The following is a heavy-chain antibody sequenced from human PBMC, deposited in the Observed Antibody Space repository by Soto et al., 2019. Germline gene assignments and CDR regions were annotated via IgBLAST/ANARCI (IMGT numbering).Heavy chain of an antibody. CDR2: IYHSGST. CDR1: GGSISSGGYS. D-gene: IGHD6-25*01. Sequence: LSLTCAVSGGSISSGGYSWSWIRQPPGKGLEWIGYIYHSGSTYYNPSLKSRVTISVDRSKNQFSLKLSSVTAADTAVYYCAGVGRPGSYSWFDPWGQGTLVTVSS. CDR3: AGVGRPGSYSWFDP. J-gene: IGHJ5*02. V-gene: IGHV4-30-2*01.